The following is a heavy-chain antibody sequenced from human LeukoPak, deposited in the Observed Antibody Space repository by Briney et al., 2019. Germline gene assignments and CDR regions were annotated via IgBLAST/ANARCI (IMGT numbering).Heavy chain of an antibody. CDR2: ISRTGSPI. CDR3: ARGTGIVGATTDAFDI. D-gene: IGHD1-26*01. Sequence: GGSLRLSCVASGFTFSSNSMSWVRQAPGKGLEWLSYISRTGSPIFYADSVKGRFTISRDNAKNSLYLQMNSLRAEDAAVYYCARGTGIVGATTDAFDIWGQGTMVTVSS. CDR1: GFTFSSNS. V-gene: IGHV3-48*01. J-gene: IGHJ3*02.